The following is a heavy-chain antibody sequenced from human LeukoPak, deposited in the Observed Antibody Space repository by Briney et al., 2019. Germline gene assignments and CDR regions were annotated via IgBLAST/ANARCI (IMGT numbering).Heavy chain of an antibody. V-gene: IGHV1-58*02. CDR1: GFTFSNSA. CDR2: IIIGSGKT. D-gene: IGHD4-23*01. Sequence: EASVKVSCKASGFTFSNSAIQWVRQARGQRLEWIGWIIIGSGKTHYAQNFQERLTITRDMSTDTAYMELNSLRSEDTAVYYCARGQDTVVTSRDAFDIWGQGTMVTVSS. CDR3: ARGQDTVVTSRDAFDI. J-gene: IGHJ3*02.